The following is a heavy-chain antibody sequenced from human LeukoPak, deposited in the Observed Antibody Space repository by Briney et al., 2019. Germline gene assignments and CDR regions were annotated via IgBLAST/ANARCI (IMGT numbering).Heavy chain of an antibody. J-gene: IGHJ4*02. CDR3: ARMSGYCSRTSRYTPPFDY. CDR1: GFTFSSYW. CDR2: IKQDGSEK. D-gene: IGHD2-2*02. Sequence: EGSLRLSCAASGFTFSSYWMSWVRQAPGKGLEWVANIKQDGSEKYYVDSVKGRFTISRDNAKNSLYLQMNSLRAEDTAVYYCARMSGYCSRTSRYTPPFDYWGQGTLVTVSS. V-gene: IGHV3-7*01.